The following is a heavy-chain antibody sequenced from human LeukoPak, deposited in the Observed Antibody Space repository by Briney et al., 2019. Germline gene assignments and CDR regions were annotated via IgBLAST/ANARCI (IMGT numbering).Heavy chain of an antibody. J-gene: IGHJ4*02. CDR1: GYAFTSYG. D-gene: IGHD2-8*02. CDR2: ISAYNGNT. V-gene: IGHV1-18*01. Sequence: GASVKVSCKASGYAFTSYGISWVRQAPGQGLEWMGWISAYNGNTNYAQKLQGRVTMTTDTSTSTAYMELRSLRSDDTAVYYCARDRISTPYWELDNWGQGTLVIVSS. CDR3: ARDRISTPYWELDN.